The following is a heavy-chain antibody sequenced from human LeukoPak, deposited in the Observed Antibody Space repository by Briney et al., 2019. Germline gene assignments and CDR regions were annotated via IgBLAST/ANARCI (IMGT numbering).Heavy chain of an antibody. J-gene: IGHJ5*02. D-gene: IGHD2-15*01. CDR2: INHSGST. CDR1: GGSFSDYY. V-gene: IGHV4-34*01. CDR3: ARSPSRYCSGGSCPNWFDP. Sequence: PSETLSLTCAVYGGSFSDYYWIWIRQPPGKGLEWIGEINHSGSTNYNPSLKSRVTISVDTSKNQFSLKLSSVTAADTAVYYCARSPSRYCSGGSCPNWFDPWGQGTLVTVSS.